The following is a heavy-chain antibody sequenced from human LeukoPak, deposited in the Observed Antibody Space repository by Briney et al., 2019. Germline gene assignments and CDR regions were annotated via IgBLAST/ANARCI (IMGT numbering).Heavy chain of an antibody. Sequence: GGSLRLSCAASGFTFSGSAMHWVRQASGKGLEWVGRIRSKANSYATAYAASVKGRFTISRDNSKNTLYLQMNSLRAEDTAVYYCARNYYNTLYNWFDPWGQGPLVTVSS. J-gene: IGHJ5*02. D-gene: IGHD3-22*01. CDR1: GFTFSGSA. V-gene: IGHV3-73*01. CDR3: ARNYYNTLYNWFDP. CDR2: IRSKANSYAT.